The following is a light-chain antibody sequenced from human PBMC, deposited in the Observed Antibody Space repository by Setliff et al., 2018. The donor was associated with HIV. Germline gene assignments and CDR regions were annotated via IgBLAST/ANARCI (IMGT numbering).Light chain of an antibody. Sequence: QSALTQPASVSGSPGQSITISCTGTSSDVGGFDYVSWYQQHPGKAPKLMIYDVTNRPSGVSSRFSASKSGNTASLTISGLQSDDEADYYCSSYTAANTYVFGPGTKVTVL. CDR1: SSDVGGFDY. CDR2: DVT. J-gene: IGLJ1*01. V-gene: IGLV2-14*03. CDR3: SSYTAANTYV.